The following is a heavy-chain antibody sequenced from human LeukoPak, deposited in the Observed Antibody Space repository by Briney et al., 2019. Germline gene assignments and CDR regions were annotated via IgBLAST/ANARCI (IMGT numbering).Heavy chain of an antibody. Sequence: PGGSLRLSCAASGFTFSTYSMNWVRQAPGKGLEWVSSIISSGSYIYYADSVKGRFTISRDNAKNSLYLQMNSLRAEDTAVYYCAREDASSWDYWGQGILVTVSS. CDR3: AREDASSWDY. CDR2: IISSGSYI. D-gene: IGHD6-13*01. J-gene: IGHJ4*02. CDR1: GFTFSTYS. V-gene: IGHV3-21*01.